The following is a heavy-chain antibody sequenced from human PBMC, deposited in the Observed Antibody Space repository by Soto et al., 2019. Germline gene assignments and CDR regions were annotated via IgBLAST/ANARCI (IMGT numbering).Heavy chain of an antibody. Sequence: PSETLSLTCTVSGGSISSGGYYWSWIRQHPGKGLEWIGYIYYSGSTYYNPSLKSRVTISVDTSKNQFSLKLSSVTAADTAVYYCARVSTAENWFDPWGKGTLVTVSS. CDR2: IYYSGST. CDR1: GGSISSGGYY. J-gene: IGHJ5*02. D-gene: IGHD3-3*02. CDR3: ARVSTAENWFDP. V-gene: IGHV4-31*03.